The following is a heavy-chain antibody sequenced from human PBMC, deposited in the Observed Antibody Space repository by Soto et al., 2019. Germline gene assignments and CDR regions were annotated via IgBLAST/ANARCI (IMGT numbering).Heavy chain of an antibody. D-gene: IGHD5-12*01. Sequence: SETLSLTCTVSGGSISSYYWSWIRQPPGKGLEWIGYIYYSGSTNYNPSLKSRVTTSVDTSKNQFSLKLSSVTAADTAVYYCARVPAGWLHPYFDYWGQGTLVTVSS. CDR2: IYYSGST. CDR1: GGSISSYY. V-gene: IGHV4-59*01. J-gene: IGHJ4*02. CDR3: ARVPAGWLHPYFDY.